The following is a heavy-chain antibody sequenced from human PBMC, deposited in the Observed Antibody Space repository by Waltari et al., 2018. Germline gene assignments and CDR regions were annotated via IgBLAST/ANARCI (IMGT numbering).Heavy chain of an antibody. CDR3: AREPDYGYGMDV. J-gene: IGHJ6*02. Sequence: QVQLVQSGAEVKKPGSSVKVSCKASGGTFSSYAISWVRQAPGQGLGWMGGNIPIFGTANYAQKCHGRVTITADESTSTAYMELSSLRSEDTAVYYCAREPDYGYGMDVWGQGTTVTVSS. V-gene: IGHV1-69*01. CDR2: NIPIFGTA. D-gene: IGHD4-17*01. CDR1: GGTFSSYA.